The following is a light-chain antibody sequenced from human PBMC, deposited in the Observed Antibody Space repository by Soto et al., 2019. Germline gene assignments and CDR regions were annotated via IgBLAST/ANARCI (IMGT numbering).Light chain of an antibody. Sequence: IVMTKSPATLSVSPGERATLSCRANQSISINLAWYQQKPGQAPRLLIYGAATRATGIPARFSGSGSGTDFTLTINSLQSEDFAVYYCQMYNNWVGTFGGGTKVDIK. CDR3: QMYNNWVGT. J-gene: IGKJ4*01. CDR2: GAA. V-gene: IGKV3-15*01. CDR1: QSISIN.